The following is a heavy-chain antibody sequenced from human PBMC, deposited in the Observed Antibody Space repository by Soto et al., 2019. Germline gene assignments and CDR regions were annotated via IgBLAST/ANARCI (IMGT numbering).Heavy chain of an antibody. V-gene: IGHV3-74*01. CDR3: ARGGVPAAMSY. J-gene: IGHJ4*02. CDR2: INSDGSNT. D-gene: IGHD2-2*01. Sequence: EVQLVESGGGLVQPGGSLRLSCAASGFTFSSFWMHWVRQAPGEGLVWVSRINSDGSNTNYADSVKGRFTISRDNAKNTRYLQMNSVRAEDTAVYYCARGGVPAAMSYWGQGALVTVSS. CDR1: GFTFSSFW.